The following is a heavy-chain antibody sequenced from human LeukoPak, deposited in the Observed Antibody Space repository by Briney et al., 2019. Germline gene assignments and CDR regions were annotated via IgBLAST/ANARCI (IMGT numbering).Heavy chain of an antibody. D-gene: IGHD3-3*01. CDR2: ISGDSA. CDR1: GFSVSDNY. Sequence: GGSLRLSCATSGFSVSDNYMSWVRQAPGKGLEWVSDISGDSAYYTDSLKGRFTSSRYNSKNTLYLQMDSLRAEDTAVYYCTRDGGRSGCAHWGQGTLVTVSS. J-gene: IGHJ4*02. V-gene: IGHV3-53*01. CDR3: TRDGGRSGCAH.